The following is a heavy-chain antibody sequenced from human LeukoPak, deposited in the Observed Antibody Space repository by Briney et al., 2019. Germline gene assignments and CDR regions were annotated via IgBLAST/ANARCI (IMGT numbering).Heavy chain of an antibody. J-gene: IGHJ4*02. Sequence: GGSLTLSCAASGFTVSINYMSWVRQAPGKGLEWVSVIYSGGSTYYADSVKGRFTISRDNSKNTLYLQMNGLRTEDTAVYYCASRSKTCGDYPFDYWGRGTVVSVSS. CDR1: GFTVSINY. CDR2: IYSGGST. V-gene: IGHV3-53*01. D-gene: IGHD4-17*01. CDR3: ASRSKTCGDYPFDY.